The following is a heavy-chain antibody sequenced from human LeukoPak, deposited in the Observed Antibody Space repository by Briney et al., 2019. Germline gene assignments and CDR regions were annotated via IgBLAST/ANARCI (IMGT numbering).Heavy chain of an antibody. CDR2: IDYSGST. D-gene: IGHD6-13*01. V-gene: IGHV4-59*08. Sequence: SETLSLTCTVSGDSISSYYWSWIQQPPGKGLEWIAYIDYSGSTHYNPSHKSRVTMSVDTSKNQFFLKLSSVTAADTAVYYCAKHGGSWTFDSWGQGTLVTVSS. J-gene: IGHJ4*02. CDR1: GDSISSYY. CDR3: AKHGGSWTFDS.